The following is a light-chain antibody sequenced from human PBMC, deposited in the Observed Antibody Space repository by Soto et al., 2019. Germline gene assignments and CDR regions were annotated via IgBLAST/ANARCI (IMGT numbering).Light chain of an antibody. V-gene: IGKV1-39*01. CDR2: AAS. J-gene: IGKJ1*01. CDR1: QSISSY. Sequence: DLQMTQSPSSLFASVGDRVTITCRASQSISSYLNWYQQKPGKAPKLLIYAASSLQSGVPSRFSGSGSGTDFTLTISSLQPEDFATYYCQQSYSTPGTFRQGTKVEIK. CDR3: QQSYSTPGT.